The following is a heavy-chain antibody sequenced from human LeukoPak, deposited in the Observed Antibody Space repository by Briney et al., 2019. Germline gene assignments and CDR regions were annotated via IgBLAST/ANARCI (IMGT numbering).Heavy chain of an antibody. CDR1: GFTFSSYA. CDR2: ISGSGGST. CDR3: ARRLGLGFGEYSNNWFDP. V-gene: IGHV3-23*01. Sequence: GGSLRLSCAASGFTFSSYAMHWVRQAPGKGLEWVSAISGSGGSTYYADSVKGRFTISRDNAKNSLYLQMNSLRAEDTAVYYCARRLGLGFGEYSNNWFDPWGQGTLVTVSS. J-gene: IGHJ5*02. D-gene: IGHD3-10*01.